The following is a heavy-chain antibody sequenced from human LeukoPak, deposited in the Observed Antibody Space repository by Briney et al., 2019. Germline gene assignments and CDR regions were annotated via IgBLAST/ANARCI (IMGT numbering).Heavy chain of an antibody. D-gene: IGHD2-21*01. J-gene: IGHJ6*03. Sequence: GGSLRLTCAASRFTFSNAWMSWVRQAPGKGLEWVGRIKSKTDGGTTDYAAPVKGRFTISRDDSKKTLYLQMNSLKPEDTAVYYCTTDQPIVVVIAVSRGDYYYMDVWGKGTTVTVSS. CDR3: TTDQPIVVVIAVSRGDYYYMDV. CDR2: IKSKTDGGTT. V-gene: IGHV3-15*01. CDR1: RFTFSNAW.